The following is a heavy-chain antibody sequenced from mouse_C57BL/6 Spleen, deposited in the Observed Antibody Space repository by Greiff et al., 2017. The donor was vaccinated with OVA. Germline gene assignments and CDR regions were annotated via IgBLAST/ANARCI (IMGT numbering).Heavy chain of an antibody. CDR3: ARHEYYGSSYWYFDV. V-gene: IGHV1-62-2*01. CDR1: GYTFTEYT. CDR2: FYPGSGSI. Sequence: VQLQQSGAELVKPGASVKLSCKASGYTFTEYTIHWVKQRSGQGLEWIGWFYPGSGSIKYNEKFKDKAPLTADKSSSTVYMELSRLTSEDSAVYFCARHEYYGSSYWYFDVWGTGTTVTVSS. D-gene: IGHD1-1*01. J-gene: IGHJ1*03.